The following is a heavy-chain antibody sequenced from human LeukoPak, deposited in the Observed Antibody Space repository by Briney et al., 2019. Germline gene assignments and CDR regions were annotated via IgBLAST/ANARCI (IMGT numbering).Heavy chain of an antibody. CDR2: ISSSGSTT. V-gene: IGHV3-48*03. CDR1: GFTFSSYE. CDR3: ARGLKGYGSGSYDS. J-gene: IGHJ4*02. D-gene: IGHD3-10*01. Sequence: PGGSLRLSCAASGFTFSSYEMNWVRQAPGKGLEWVSYISSSGSTTRYADSVKGRFTISRDNAKKSLYLQMNSLRAEDTAVYYCARGLKGYGSGSYDSWGQGTLVTVSS.